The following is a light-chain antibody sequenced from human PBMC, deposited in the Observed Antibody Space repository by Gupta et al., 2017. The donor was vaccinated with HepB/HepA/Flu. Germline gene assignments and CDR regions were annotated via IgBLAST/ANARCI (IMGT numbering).Light chain of an antibody. J-gene: IGKJ1*01. CDR1: QSISSN. CDR2: GAS. V-gene: IGKV3-15*01. Sequence: ETVMTQSPATLSLSLGEIATLSCRASQSISSNLAWYQQKAGQAPRLLIYGASIRATGIPARFSGTGSGTDFTLTISSLQSEDFAIYYCQQYNKRRTFGQGTRVEIK. CDR3: QQYNKRRT.